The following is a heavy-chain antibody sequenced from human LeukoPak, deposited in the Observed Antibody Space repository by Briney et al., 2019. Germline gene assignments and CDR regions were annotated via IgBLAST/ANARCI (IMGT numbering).Heavy chain of an antibody. J-gene: IGHJ4*02. V-gene: IGHV3-23*01. CDR1: GFTFSSYP. CDR3: AKGFPPDY. CDR2: ISGSGRLT. Sequence: GGSLRLSCAASGFTFSSYPISWVRQAPGKGLEWVSAISGSGRLTYYAESVKGRFTISRDNSKNTLYLQMNSLRAEDTAVYYCAKGFPPDYWGQGTLVTVSS.